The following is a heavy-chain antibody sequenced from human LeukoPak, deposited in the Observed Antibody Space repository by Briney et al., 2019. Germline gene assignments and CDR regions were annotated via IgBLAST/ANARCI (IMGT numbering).Heavy chain of an antibody. V-gene: IGHV5-51*01. CDR3: ARLRDGYNWAFDY. J-gene: IGHJ4*02. CDR2: IYPGDSDT. Sequence: GESLKISCKGSGYSFTSYWIGWVRQMPRRGLQWMGIIYPGDSDTRYSPSFQGQVTISADKSISTAYLQWSSLKASDTAMYYCARLRDGYNWAFDYWGQGTLVTVSS. D-gene: IGHD5-24*01. CDR1: GYSFTSYW.